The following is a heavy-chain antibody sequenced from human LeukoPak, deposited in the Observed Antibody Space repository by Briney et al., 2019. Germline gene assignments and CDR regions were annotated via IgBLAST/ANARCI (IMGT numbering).Heavy chain of an antibody. CDR1: GFTFSSYE. V-gene: IGHV3-48*03. J-gene: IGHJ4*02. Sequence: GGSLRLSCAASGFTFSSYEMNWVRQAPGKGLEWGSYISSSGSTIYYADSVKGRFTISRDNAKNSLYLQMNSLRAEDTAVYYCARDPYDSSGYYPFDYWGQGTLVTVSS. D-gene: IGHD3-22*01. CDR2: ISSSGSTI. CDR3: ARDPYDSSGYYPFDY.